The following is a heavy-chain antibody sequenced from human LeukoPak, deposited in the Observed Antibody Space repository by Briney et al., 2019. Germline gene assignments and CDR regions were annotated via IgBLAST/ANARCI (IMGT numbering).Heavy chain of an antibody. V-gene: IGHV3-23*01. CDR2: ISGSGGGT. J-gene: IGHJ6*03. Sequence: GGSPRLSCEASGLTFNKYGVSWVRQAPGKGLEWVSNISGSGGGTHYASSVKDRAAISRDNSKNTVYLQINGLRAEDTAVYFCVKWDENYYSMDVWGRGTTVTVSS. CDR1: GLTFNKYG. D-gene: IGHD1-26*01. CDR3: VKWDENYYSMDV.